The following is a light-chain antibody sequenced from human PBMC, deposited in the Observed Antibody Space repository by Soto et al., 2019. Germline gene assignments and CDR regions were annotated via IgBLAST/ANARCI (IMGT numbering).Light chain of an antibody. J-gene: IGKJ1*01. CDR1: QSVSSSY. V-gene: IGKV3-20*01. CDR3: QQYGSSPTWT. Sequence: EIVLTQSPGTLSLSPGERATLSCRASQSVSSSYLAWYQQKPGQAPRLLIYGASSRATGIPDRFSGSGSGTDFTLTISRLEPEDFAVYYFQQYGSSPTWTFGQGTKVEI. CDR2: GAS.